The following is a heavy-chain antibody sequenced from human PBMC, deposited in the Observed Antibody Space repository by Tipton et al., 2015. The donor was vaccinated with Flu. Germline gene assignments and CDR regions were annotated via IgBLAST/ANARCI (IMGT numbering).Heavy chain of an antibody. CDR2: IFFDGST. J-gene: IGHJ4*02. Sequence: LRLSCSVSGYSIASGHYWAWIRQSPGKDLEWIASIFFDGSTHYNPSLQSRASISVDTSKNEFSLKLNSATAADTAVYFCAREFFSGYDYWGQGALVTVSS. CDR3: AREFFSGYDY. CDR1: GYSIASGHY. V-gene: IGHV4-38-2*02. D-gene: IGHD5-12*01.